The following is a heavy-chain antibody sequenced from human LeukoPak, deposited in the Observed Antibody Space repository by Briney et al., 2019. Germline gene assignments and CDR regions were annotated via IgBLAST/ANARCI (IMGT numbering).Heavy chain of an antibody. Sequence: SVKVSCKASGGTFSSYAISWVRQAPGQGLEWMGRIIPILGIANYAQKFQGRVTITADKSTSTAYMELSSLTSEDTAVYYCAREVGYCSGGSCSREFDYWGQGTLVTVSS. D-gene: IGHD2-15*01. CDR2: IIPILGIA. J-gene: IGHJ4*02. CDR3: AREVGYCSGGSCSREFDY. CDR1: GGTFSSYA. V-gene: IGHV1-69*04.